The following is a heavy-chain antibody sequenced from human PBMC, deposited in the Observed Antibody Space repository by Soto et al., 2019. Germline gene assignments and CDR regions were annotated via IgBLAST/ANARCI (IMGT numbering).Heavy chain of an antibody. CDR2: INPNSGGT. J-gene: IGHJ3*02. V-gene: IGHV1-2*04. Sequence: GASVKVSCKASGYTFTGYYMHWVRQAPGQGLEWMGWINPNSGGTNYAQKFQGWVTMTRDTSISTAYMELSRLRSDDTAVYYCARARVRGVIIKSYDAFDIWGQGTMVTVSS. D-gene: IGHD3-10*01. CDR3: ARARVRGVIIKSYDAFDI. CDR1: GYTFTGYY.